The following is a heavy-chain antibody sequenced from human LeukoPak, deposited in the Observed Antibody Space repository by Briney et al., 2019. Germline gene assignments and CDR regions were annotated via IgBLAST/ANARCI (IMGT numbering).Heavy chain of an antibody. CDR3: ARNGASSGRPYHLDY. V-gene: IGHV3-48*01. CDR2: ISSSSSTI. D-gene: IGHD6-19*01. J-gene: IGHJ4*02. CDR1: KFTFSEYG. Sequence: PGGSLGLSCAASKFTFSEYGMNWVRQAPGKGLEWVSYISSSSSTIYYGDSVKGRFTISRDNAENSVYLQMNGLRAEDTAVYFCARNGASSGRPYHLDYWGQGTLVTVSS.